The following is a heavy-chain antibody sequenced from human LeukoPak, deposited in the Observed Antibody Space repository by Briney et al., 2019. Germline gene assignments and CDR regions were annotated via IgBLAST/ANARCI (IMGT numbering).Heavy chain of an antibody. CDR2: ISSSSSYI. CDR3: ARGERKTTVTDAFDI. D-gene: IGHD4-17*01. V-gene: IGHV3-21*01. J-gene: IGHJ3*02. CDR1: GFTFSSYS. Sequence: GGSLRLSCAASGFTFSSYSMNWVRQAPGKGLEWVSSISSSSSYIYYADSVKGRFTISRDNAKNSLYLQMNSLRAEDTAVYYCARGERKTTVTDAFDIWGQGTMVTVSS.